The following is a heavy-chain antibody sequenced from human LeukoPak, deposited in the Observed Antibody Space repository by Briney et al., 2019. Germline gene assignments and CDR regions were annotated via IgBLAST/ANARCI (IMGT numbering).Heavy chain of an antibody. CDR2: ISSSSYI. Sequence: GGSLRLSCAASGFTFSSYSMNWVRQAPGKGLEWVSSISSSSYIYYAESVKGRFTISRDNAKNSLYLRMNSLRAEDTAVYYCAREGLWYYFDYWGQGTLVTVSS. D-gene: IGHD5-18*01. CDR3: AREGLWYYFDY. J-gene: IGHJ4*02. CDR1: GFTFSSYS. V-gene: IGHV3-21*01.